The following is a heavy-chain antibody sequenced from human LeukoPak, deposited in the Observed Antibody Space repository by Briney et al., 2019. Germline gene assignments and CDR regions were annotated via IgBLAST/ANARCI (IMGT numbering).Heavy chain of an antibody. CDR2: ISGSGGST. CDR3: GSYSPGFDY. J-gene: IGHJ4*02. Sequence: GSLRLSCAASGFSFSSYAMKWVRQAPGKGLEWVSAISGSGGSTYYADSVKGRFTVSRDNSKNTLYLQMNSLRAEDTAVCGSGSYSPGFDYWGQGTLVTVSS. V-gene: IGHV3-23*01. CDR1: GFSFSSYA. D-gene: IGHD3-10*01.